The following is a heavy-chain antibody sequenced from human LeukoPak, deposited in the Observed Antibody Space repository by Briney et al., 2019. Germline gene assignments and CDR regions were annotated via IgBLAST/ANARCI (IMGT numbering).Heavy chain of an antibody. CDR2: IKQDGSEK. V-gene: IGHV3-7*03. CDR3: ARKSASGNYPLDY. Sequence: GGSLRLSCSASGFTFSDYWMTWVRQAPGKGLEWVANIKQDGSEKYYVDSVKDRFTISRDNGRNTVFLQMSSLRAEDTALYYCARKSASGNYPLDYWGQGTLVTVSS. CDR1: GFTFSDYW. D-gene: IGHD3-10*01. J-gene: IGHJ4*02.